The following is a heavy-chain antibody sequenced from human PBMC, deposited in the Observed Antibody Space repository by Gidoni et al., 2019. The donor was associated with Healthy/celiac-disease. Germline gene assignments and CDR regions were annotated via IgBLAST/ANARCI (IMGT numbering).Heavy chain of an antibody. CDR3: ARGEIAVAGSYYFDY. CDR2: INPNSGGT. J-gene: IGHJ4*02. D-gene: IGHD6-19*01. V-gene: IGHV1-2*02. CDR1: GYTFPGYY. Sequence: QVQLVQSGAEVKQPGASVKVSCQASGYTFPGYYMHWVRQAPGQGLEWMGWINPNSGGTNYAQKFQGRVTMTRDTSISTAYMELSRLRSDDTAVYYCARGEIAVAGSYYFDYWGQGTLVTVSS.